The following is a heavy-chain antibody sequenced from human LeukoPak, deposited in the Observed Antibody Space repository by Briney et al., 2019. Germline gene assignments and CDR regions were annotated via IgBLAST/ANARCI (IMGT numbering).Heavy chain of an antibody. V-gene: IGHV3-13*01. J-gene: IGHJ4*02. CDR1: GFTFGNYD. CDR3: ARGGTQTLSGYYFDN. D-gene: IGHD3-16*01. CDR2: IGTAGDT. Sequence: TGGSLRLSCAASGFTFGNYDMHWVRQATGEGLEWVSAIGTAGDTYYPGSVKGRFTISRENAKSSLFLQMNSLRAGDTAVYYCARGGTQTLSGYYFDNWGQGTLVTVSS.